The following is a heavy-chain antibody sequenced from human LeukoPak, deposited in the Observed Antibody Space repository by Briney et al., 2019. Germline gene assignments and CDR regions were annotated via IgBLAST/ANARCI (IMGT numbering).Heavy chain of an antibody. CDR1: GYSISSGYY. V-gene: IGHV4-38-2*02. D-gene: IGHD3-10*01. Sequence: SETLSLTCTVSGYSISSGYYWGWVRQPPGKGLEWIASIYYSGTTYYKPSLKSRLTISLDASNNQFSLRLSSVTAADTAIYYCAREDDYYAWNKHSSRDYWGQGILVTVSS. CDR2: IYYSGTT. J-gene: IGHJ4*02. CDR3: AREDDYYAWNKHSSRDY.